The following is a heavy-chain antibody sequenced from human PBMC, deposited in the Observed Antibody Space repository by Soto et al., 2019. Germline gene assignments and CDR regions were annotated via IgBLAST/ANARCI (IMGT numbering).Heavy chain of an antibody. J-gene: IGHJ6*02. V-gene: IGHV5-51*01. Sequence: RGESLKISCKGSGYSFTSYWIGWVRQMPGKGLEWMGIIYPGDSDTRYSPSFQGQVTISADKSISTAYLQWSSLKASDTAMYYCARLAYDSSGYYYYYYGMDVWGQGTTVTVSS. CDR1: GYSFTSYW. D-gene: IGHD3-22*01. CDR3: ARLAYDSSGYYYYYYGMDV. CDR2: IYPGDSDT.